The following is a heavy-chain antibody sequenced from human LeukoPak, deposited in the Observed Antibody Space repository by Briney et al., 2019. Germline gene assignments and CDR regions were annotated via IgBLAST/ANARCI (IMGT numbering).Heavy chain of an antibody. CDR2: IYHSGST. V-gene: IGHV4-34*01. J-gene: IGHJ6*02. D-gene: IGHD5-18*01. CDR1: GGSFSGDY. CDR3: ARGHRGYSYGYSYGMDV. Sequence: PSETLSLTCAVYGGSFSGDYWSWIRQPPGKGLEWIGEIYHSGSTNYNPSLKSRVTISVDTSKNQFSLKLSSVTAADTAVYYCARGHRGYSYGYSYGMDVWGGGAKATVSS.